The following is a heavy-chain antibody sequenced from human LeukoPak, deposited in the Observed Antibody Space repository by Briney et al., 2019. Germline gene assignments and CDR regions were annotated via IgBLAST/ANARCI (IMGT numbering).Heavy chain of an antibody. CDR2: IYYSGTT. J-gene: IGHJ4*02. Sequence: SETLSLTCTVSGGSISSHYWSWFRQTPGERPEWIAFIYYSGTTNYNPSLKGRVTISIDSSKNQFSLARGTGFYDSSGHYYWGYFDSWGQGTLVPVSS. V-gene: IGHV4-59*11. CDR3: GYFDS. D-gene: IGHD3-22*01. CDR1: GGSISSHY.